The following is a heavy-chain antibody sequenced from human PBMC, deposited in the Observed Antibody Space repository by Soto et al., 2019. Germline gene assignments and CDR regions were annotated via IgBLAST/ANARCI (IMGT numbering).Heavy chain of an antibody. Sequence: EVQLVESGGGLVQPGGSLRLSCAASGFTFSSYWMSWVRQAPGKGLEWVANIKQDGSEKYYVDSVKGRFTISRDNAKNSLYLQMNSLRAEDTAVYYCARGSGDGDYYFDYWGQGTLVTVSS. D-gene: IGHD4-17*01. CDR3: ARGSGDGDYYFDY. J-gene: IGHJ4*02. CDR2: IKQDGSEK. V-gene: IGHV3-7*01. CDR1: GFTFSSYW.